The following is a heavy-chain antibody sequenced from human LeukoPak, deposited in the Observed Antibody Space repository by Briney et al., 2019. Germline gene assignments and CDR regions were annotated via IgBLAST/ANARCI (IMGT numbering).Heavy chain of an antibody. V-gene: IGHV3-9*01. J-gene: IGHJ6*02. Sequence: GGSLRLSCAVSGFSFDDYAMHWVRQAPGKGLEWVSSITWNSGNIGYADSVKGRFTISRDNAKNSLYLQMNSLRAEDTAVYYCARVGGIRTYYDILTGYYAGNYYYDMDVWGQGTTVTVSS. CDR2: ITWNSGNI. CDR3: ARVGGIRTYYDILTGYYAGNYYYDMDV. CDR1: GFSFDDYA. D-gene: IGHD3-9*01.